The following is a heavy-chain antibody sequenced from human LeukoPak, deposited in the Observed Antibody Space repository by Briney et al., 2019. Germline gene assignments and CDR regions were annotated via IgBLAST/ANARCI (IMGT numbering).Heavy chain of an antibody. V-gene: IGHV1-24*01. CDR2: FDPEDGET. CDR1: GYTLTELS. Sequence: ASVKVSCKVSGYTLTELSMHWVRQAPGKGLEWMGGFDPEDGETIYAQKFQGRVTITADESTSTAYMELSSLRSEDTAVYYCATERGTAGYYDSSGYYDAFDIWGQGTMVTVSS. CDR3: ATERGTAGYYDSSGYYDAFDI. J-gene: IGHJ3*02. D-gene: IGHD3-22*01.